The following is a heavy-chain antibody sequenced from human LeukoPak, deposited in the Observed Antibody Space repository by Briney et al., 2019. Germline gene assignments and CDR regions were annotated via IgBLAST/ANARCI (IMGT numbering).Heavy chain of an antibody. CDR2: INHSGST. Sequence: SETLSLTCAVYGGSFSGYYWSWIRQPPGKGLEWTGEINHSGSTNYNPSLKSRVTISVDTSKNQFSLKLSSVTAADTAVYYCARHVHDSSGYYNDARNWFDPWGQGTLVTVSS. V-gene: IGHV4-34*01. CDR3: ARHVHDSSGYYNDARNWFDP. CDR1: GGSFSGYY. J-gene: IGHJ5*02. D-gene: IGHD3-22*01.